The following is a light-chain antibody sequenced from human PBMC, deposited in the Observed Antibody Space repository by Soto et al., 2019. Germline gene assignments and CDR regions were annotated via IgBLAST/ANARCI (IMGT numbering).Light chain of an antibody. J-gene: IGLJ2*01. V-gene: IGLV2-23*03. CDR2: EGS. Sequence: QSALTQPASGSGSPVQSITISCTGPSSDVGSYNLVSWYQQHPGKAPKLMIYEGSKRPSGVSNRFSGSKSGNTASLTISGLQAEDEADYYCCSYAGSSTFVVFGGGTKLTVL. CDR1: SSDVGSYNL. CDR3: CSYAGSSTFVV.